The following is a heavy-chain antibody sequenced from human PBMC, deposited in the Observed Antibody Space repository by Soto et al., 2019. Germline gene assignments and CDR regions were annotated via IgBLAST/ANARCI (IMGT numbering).Heavy chain of an antibody. Sequence: PSETLSLTCTVSGGSMRSYYWSWIRQSPGKGLEWIGYIYYSGTTNYNPSLKSRVTISLDTSKNQFFLKLSSVTAAETAVYYCARLAHGYFDYWGKGSLVTVSS. D-gene: IGHD3-3*02. CDR1: GGSMRSYY. J-gene: IGHJ4*02. V-gene: IGHV4-59*01. CDR3: ARLAHGYFDY. CDR2: IYYSGTT.